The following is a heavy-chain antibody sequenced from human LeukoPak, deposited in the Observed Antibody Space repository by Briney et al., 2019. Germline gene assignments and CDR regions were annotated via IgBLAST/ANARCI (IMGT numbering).Heavy chain of an antibody. D-gene: IGHD1-26*01. CDR3: AKRQGPNSGSYDYFDP. Sequence: PSETLSLTCTVSGGSVISYYWSWIRQPPGQGLEWIAYIHSNGYTNYNPSLKSRVTISVDTSKNRFTLTVTSVTAADTAVYYCAKRQGPNSGSYDYFDPWGQGTLVTVSS. J-gene: IGHJ5*02. V-gene: IGHV4-4*09. CDR2: IHSNGYT. CDR1: GGSVISYY.